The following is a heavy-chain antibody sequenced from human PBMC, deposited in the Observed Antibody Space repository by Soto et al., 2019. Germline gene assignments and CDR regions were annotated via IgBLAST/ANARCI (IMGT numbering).Heavy chain of an antibody. CDR3: ARVVRGVTTDD. CDR1: GFTFSDHY. D-gene: IGHD3-10*01. CDR2: TRNKANSYTT. J-gene: IGHJ4*02. V-gene: IGHV3-72*01. Sequence: GSLRLSCAASGFTFSDHYMDWVRQAPGKGLEWVGRTRNKANSYTTEYAASVKGRFTISRDDSKNSLYLQMNSLKTEDTAVYYCARVVRGVTTDDWGQGTLVTVSS.